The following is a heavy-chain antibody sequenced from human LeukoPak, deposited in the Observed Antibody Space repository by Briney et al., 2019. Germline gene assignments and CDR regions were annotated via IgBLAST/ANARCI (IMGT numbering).Heavy chain of an antibody. J-gene: IGHJ5*01. V-gene: IGHV3-48*03. D-gene: IGHD3-10*01. Sequence: GGSLRLSCAASGFTFSSYEMNWVRQAPGKGLEWVSYISSSGSTIYYADSVKGRFTISRDNAKNSLYLQMNSLRAEDTAVYYCARTVYYYGSGSYTGSGPWGQGTLGTVSS. CDR1: GFTFSSYE. CDR3: ARTVYYYGSGSYTGSGP. CDR2: ISSSGSTI.